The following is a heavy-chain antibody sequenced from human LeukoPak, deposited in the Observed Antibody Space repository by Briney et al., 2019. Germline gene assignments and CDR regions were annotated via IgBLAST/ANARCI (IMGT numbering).Heavy chain of an antibody. CDR2: VCTSGNT. V-gene: IGHV4-4*07. CDR1: GDPISTYC. D-gene: IGHD2-2*01. Sequence: SETLSLTRTVSGDPISTYCWSWIRQSAGKGLEWIGRVCTSGNTNYNPSLKSRLTMSVDTSKNQFSLILSSVTAADTAVYYCARDLRSRLVVIPVSTPYYYYYMDVWGKGTTVTVSS. J-gene: IGHJ6*03. CDR3: ARDLRSRLVVIPVSTPYYYYYMDV.